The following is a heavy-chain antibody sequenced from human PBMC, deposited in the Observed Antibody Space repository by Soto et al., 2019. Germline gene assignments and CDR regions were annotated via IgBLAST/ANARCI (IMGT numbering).Heavy chain of an antibody. J-gene: IGHJ5*02. Sequence: PGGSLRLSCAASGFTFSSYWMSWVRQAPGKGLEWVANIKQDGSEKYYVDSVKGRFTISRDNAKNSLYLQMNSLRAEDTAVYYCARDRGIAARRFDPWGQGTLVTVSS. D-gene: IGHD6-6*01. CDR2: IKQDGSEK. CDR3: ARDRGIAARRFDP. V-gene: IGHV3-7*01. CDR1: GFTFSSYW.